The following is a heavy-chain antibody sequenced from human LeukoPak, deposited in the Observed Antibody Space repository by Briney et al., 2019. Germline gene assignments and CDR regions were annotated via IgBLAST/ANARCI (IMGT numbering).Heavy chain of an antibody. V-gene: IGHV4-34*01. CDR3: VRGAEWELPYYFDY. CDR2: INHSGST. CDR1: GESFSGYY. J-gene: IGHJ4*01. Sequence: SETLSLACAVYGESFSGYYWSWIRQPPGKGLEWIGEINHSGSTNYNPSLKSRVTISVDTSKNQFSLKLSSVTAADTAVYYCVRGAEWELPYYFDYWGQEPWSPSPQ. D-gene: IGHD1-26*01.